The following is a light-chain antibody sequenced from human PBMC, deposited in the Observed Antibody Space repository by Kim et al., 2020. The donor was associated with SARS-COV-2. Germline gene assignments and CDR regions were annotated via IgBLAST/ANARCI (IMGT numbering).Light chain of an antibody. CDR2: KAS. CDR1: QNIGNM. J-gene: IGKJ4*01. CDR3: QQYNSYFLT. Sequence: ASVGDRVTITCRASQNIGNMLTWYQRKPGKAPNLLIYKASSLESGVPSRFTGSGSGTEFTLTISRLQPDDFATYYCQQYNSYFLTFGGGTKVDIK. V-gene: IGKV1-5*03.